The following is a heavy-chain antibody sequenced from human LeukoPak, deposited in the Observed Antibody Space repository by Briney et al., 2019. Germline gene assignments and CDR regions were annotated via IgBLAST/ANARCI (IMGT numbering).Heavy chain of an antibody. CDR2: ISSSSSYI. Sequence: PGGSLRLSCAASGFSSSSYAMSWVRQAPGKGLEWVSSISSSSSYIYYADSVKGRFTISRDNAKNSLYLQMNSLRAEDTAVYYCARGISSAAGIYFDYWGQGTLVTVSS. D-gene: IGHD6-13*01. CDR3: ARGISSAAGIYFDY. V-gene: IGHV3-21*01. J-gene: IGHJ4*02. CDR1: GFSSSSYA.